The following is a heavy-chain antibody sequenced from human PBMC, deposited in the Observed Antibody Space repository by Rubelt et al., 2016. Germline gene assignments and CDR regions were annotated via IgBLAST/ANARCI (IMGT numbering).Heavy chain of an antibody. Sequence: EVQLVQSGAEVKKPGESLRISCKGSGYSFTSYWISWVRQMPGKGLEWMGRIDPSDSYTNYSPCVHGHVTSSADKSIRTAYLQWSSLKASDTAMYYCARHVNHNWFDPWGQGTLVTVSS. D-gene: IGHD1-14*01. CDR3: ARHVNHNWFDP. CDR1: GYSFTSYW. J-gene: IGHJ5*02. V-gene: IGHV5-10-1*03. CDR2: IDPSDSYT.